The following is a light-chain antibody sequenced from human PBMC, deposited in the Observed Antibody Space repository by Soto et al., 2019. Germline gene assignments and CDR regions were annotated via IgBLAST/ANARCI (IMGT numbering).Light chain of an antibody. CDR2: DVS. CDR1: SSDVGGYNY. Sequence: QSALTQPRSVSGSPGQSVTISCTGTSSDVGGYNYVSWYQQHPGKAPKLMIYDVSKRPSGVPDRFSGSKSGNTASLTISGLQAEDEADYYCCSYAGSYRVFGNGTKVNVL. CDR3: CSYAGSYRV. V-gene: IGLV2-11*01. J-gene: IGLJ1*01.